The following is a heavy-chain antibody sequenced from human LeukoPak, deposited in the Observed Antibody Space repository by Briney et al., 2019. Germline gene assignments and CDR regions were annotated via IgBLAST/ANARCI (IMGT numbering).Heavy chain of an antibody. CDR1: GFTFSSYW. J-gene: IGHJ3*02. D-gene: IGHD5-18*01. CDR2: IKQDGSEK. CDR3: ARDLIQLRLDVDAFDI. V-gene: IGHV3-7*01. Sequence: GGSLRLSCAASGFTFSSYWMSWVRQAPGKGLEWVANIKQDGSEKYYVDSVKGRFTISRDNAKNSLYLQMNSLRAEDTAVYYCARDLIQLRLDVDAFDIWGQGTMVTVSS.